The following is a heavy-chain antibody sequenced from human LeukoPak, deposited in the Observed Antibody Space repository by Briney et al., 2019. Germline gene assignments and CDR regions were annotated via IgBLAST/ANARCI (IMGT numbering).Heavy chain of an antibody. CDR2: IYYSGST. J-gene: IGHJ4*02. CDR3: ARGLGGSTDY. D-gene: IGHD2-15*01. Sequence: SETLSLTCTVSGGSISSHYWSWIRQPPGKGLEWIGYIYYSGSTNDNPSLKSRVTISVDTSKNQFSLKLSSVTAADTAVYYCARGLGGSTDYWGQGTLVTVSS. CDR1: GGSISSHY. V-gene: IGHV4-59*11.